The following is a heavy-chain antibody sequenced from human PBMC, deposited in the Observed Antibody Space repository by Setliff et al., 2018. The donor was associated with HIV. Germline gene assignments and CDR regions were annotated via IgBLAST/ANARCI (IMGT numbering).Heavy chain of an antibody. V-gene: IGHV1-8*02. J-gene: IGHJ6*03. CDR2: MNPNSGNT. Sequence: ASVKVSCKASGYTFTGYYMHWVRQAPGQGLEWMGWMNPNSGNTGYAQKFQGRVTMTRDTSTSTVYMELSSLRSEDTAVYYCARANSQWQAYYYYMDVWGKGTTVTVLL. D-gene: IGHD6-19*01. CDR1: GYTFTGYY. CDR3: ARANSQWQAYYYYMDV.